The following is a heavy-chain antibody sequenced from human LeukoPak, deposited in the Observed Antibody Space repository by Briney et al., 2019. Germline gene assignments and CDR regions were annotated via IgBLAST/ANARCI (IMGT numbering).Heavy chain of an antibody. CDR3: ARDFPASYIAVAGIVDY. Sequence: GGSLRLSCAASGFTFSTYGMHWVRQAPGKGLEWVAVIWYDGSNKYYADSVKGRFTISRDNSKNTLYLQMNSLRVEDTAVYYCARDFPASYIAVAGIVDYWGQGTLVTVSS. V-gene: IGHV3-33*01. J-gene: IGHJ4*02. CDR2: IWYDGSNK. CDR1: GFTFSTYG. D-gene: IGHD6-19*01.